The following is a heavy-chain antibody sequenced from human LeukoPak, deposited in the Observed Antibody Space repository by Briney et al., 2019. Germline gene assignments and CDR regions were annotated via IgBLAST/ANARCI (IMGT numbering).Heavy chain of an antibody. CDR3: ARQTAMGRSGDY. Sequence: GASLKISCKASGYSFTSYWIGWVRPVPGKGLEWMGIIDPSDSETRYTPSFQGQVTISVDKSLTTADLQWNSLKASDTAMYYCARQTAMGRSGDYWGQGTLVTVSS. D-gene: IGHD5-18*01. J-gene: IGHJ4*02. V-gene: IGHV5-51*01. CDR1: GYSFTSYW. CDR2: IDPSDSET.